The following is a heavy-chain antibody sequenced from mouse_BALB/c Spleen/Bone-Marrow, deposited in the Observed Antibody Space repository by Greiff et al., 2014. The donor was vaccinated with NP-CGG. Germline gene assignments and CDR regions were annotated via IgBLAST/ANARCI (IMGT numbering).Heavy chain of an antibody. CDR2: INPYNGAT. CDR1: GYSFTGYY. CDR3: ARYYYDSYYFDY. V-gene: IGHV1-26*01. J-gene: IGHJ2*01. D-gene: IGHD1-1*01. Sequence: EVQLQQSGPELVKPGASVKISCKASGYSFTGYYMHWVKQSHVKSLEWIGRINPYNGATRYNQNFKDKASVIVDKSSSTAYMELPSLASEVSACDCCARYYYDSYYFDYWGQGTTLTVSS.